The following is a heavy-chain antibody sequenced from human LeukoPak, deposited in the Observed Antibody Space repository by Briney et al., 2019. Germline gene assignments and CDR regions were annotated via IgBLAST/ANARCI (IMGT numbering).Heavy chain of an antibody. CDR3: ARGSGRTSLGV. CDR1: GYTFTSYG. J-gene: IGHJ6*02. CDR2: INAYNGDT. V-gene: IGHV1-18*01. D-gene: IGHD3-10*01. Sequence: ASVKVSCKPYGYTFTSYGISWVRQAPGQGLEWMGWINAYNGDTNYAPKLQGRVTMTTDTSTSTAYMELRSLRSDDTAMYYCARGSGRTSLGVWGQGTTVTVSS.